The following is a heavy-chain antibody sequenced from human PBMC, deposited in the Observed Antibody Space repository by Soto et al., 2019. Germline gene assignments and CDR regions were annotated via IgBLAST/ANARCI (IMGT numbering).Heavy chain of an antibody. CDR3: VKGEYYYDSSGYYPFDY. V-gene: IGHV3-21*01. CDR2: ISSSSSYI. CDR1: GFTFSSYG. Sequence: GGSLRLSCAASGFTFSSYGMNWFRQAPGKGLEWVSSISSSSSYIYYADSVKGRFTISRDNAKNSQYLQMSSLRADDTAVYYCVKGEYYYDSSGYYPFDYWGQGTLVTVSS. D-gene: IGHD3-22*01. J-gene: IGHJ4*02.